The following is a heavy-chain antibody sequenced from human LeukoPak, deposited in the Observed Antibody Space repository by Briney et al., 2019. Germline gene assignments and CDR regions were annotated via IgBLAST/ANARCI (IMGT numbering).Heavy chain of an antibody. V-gene: IGHV3-30*18. CDR1: GFTFSTYG. Sequence: PGGSLRLSCAASGFTFSTYGMHWVGQAPGKGLEWVAVISYDGDNKYFADSVKGRFTISRDNSKNTLYLQMNSLRAEDTAVYYCAKDRLLLARGVIDAFDIWGQGTMVTVSS. CDR3: AKDRLLLARGVIDAFDI. J-gene: IGHJ3*02. D-gene: IGHD3-10*01. CDR2: ISYDGDNK.